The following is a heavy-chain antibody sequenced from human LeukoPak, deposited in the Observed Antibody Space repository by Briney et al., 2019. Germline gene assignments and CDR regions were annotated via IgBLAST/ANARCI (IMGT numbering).Heavy chain of an antibody. J-gene: IGHJ4*02. D-gene: IGHD6-25*01. CDR3: ATYDQRLAFDN. V-gene: IGHV4-4*07. CDR1: GGPMSSHY. Sequence: PSETLSLMCLVSGGPMSSHYWSWIRQPAGKGLQWIGRMYTDGSTNYNPSLKSRVTMSIDTSKRQFSLSLSSVTAADTAVYYCATYDQRLAFDNWGQGILATVSS. CDR2: MYTDGST.